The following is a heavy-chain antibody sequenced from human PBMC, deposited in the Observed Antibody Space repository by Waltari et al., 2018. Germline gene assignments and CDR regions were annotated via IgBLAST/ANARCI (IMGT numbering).Heavy chain of an antibody. CDR3: PRLVDSLDPYHK. CDR1: GFTFSSYG. CDR2: IWYDGCNK. J-gene: IGHJ3*01. D-gene: IGHD2-2*01. Sequence: QVQLVEFGGGVVEPGRSLILPCAASGFTFSSYGMHWVGQAPGTGRESVAVIWYDGCNKYYTDCVTAPCNEYRYNCKNTLSLKMNSMRGGETAVYYCPRLVDSLDPYHKRGQETMVTFSS. V-gene: IGHV3-33*01.